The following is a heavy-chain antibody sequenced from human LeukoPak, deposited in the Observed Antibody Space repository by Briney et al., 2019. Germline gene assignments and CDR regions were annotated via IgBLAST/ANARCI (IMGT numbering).Heavy chain of an antibody. CDR1: GFTFDDYG. CDR2: INWSGGST. V-gene: IGHV3-20*01. D-gene: IGHD4-11*01. CDR3: ARGLTTVYYYGMDV. J-gene: IGHJ6*02. Sequence: GGSLRLSCAASGFTFDDYGMSWVRQAPGKGLEWVSGINWSGGSTGYADSVKGRFTISRDNAKNSLYLQMNSLRAEDTALYHCARGLTTVYYYGMDVWGQGTTVTVSS.